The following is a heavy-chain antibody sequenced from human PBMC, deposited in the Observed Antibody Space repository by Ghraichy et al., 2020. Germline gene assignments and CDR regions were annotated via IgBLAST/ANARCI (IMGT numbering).Heavy chain of an antibody. Sequence: SETLSLTCNVSGGSLTSYYWSWLRQPPGKGLEWIGYIYGSGSTNYNSSLKTRVTMSVDTSKNPFSLNLSSVTAADTAVYYCARYSGNYRRPNFDYWGQGTLVTVS. J-gene: IGHJ4*02. CDR3: ARYSGNYRRPNFDY. D-gene: IGHD1-26*01. CDR2: IYGSGST. CDR1: GGSLTSYY. V-gene: IGHV4-59*01.